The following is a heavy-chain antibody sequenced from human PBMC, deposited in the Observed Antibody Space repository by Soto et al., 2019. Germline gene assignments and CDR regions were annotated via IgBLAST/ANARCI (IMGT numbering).Heavy chain of an antibody. J-gene: IGHJ4*02. CDR3: TTAPWGSYVWGSYGGKY. CDR2: IYYSGST. Sequence: PSETLSLTCTVSGGSISSYYWSWIRQPPGKGLEWIGYIYYSGSTNYNPSLKSRVTISVDTSKNQFSLKLSSVTAADTAVYYCTTAPWGSYVWGSYGGKYWAPGTLVTVSS. D-gene: IGHD3-16*01. V-gene: IGHV4-59*01. CDR1: GGSISSYY.